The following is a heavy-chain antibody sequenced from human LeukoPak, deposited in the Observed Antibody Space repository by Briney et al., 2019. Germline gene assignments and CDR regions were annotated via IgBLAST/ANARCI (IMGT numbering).Heavy chain of an antibody. V-gene: IGHV4-39*07. CDR2: IFYSGST. CDR3: ARARGDYYYYMDV. Sequence: PSETLSLTCTVSGGSISSSIYYWGWIRQPPGKGLEWIGSIFYSGSTFYNPSLKSRVTISVDTSKNQFSLKLSSVTAADTAVYYCARARGDYYYYMDVWGKGTTVTVSS. D-gene: IGHD1-26*01. J-gene: IGHJ6*03. CDR1: GGSISSSIYY.